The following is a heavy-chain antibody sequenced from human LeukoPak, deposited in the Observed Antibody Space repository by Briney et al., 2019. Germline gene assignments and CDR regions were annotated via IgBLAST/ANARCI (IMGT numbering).Heavy chain of an antibody. Sequence: SSETLSLTCTVSGGSISSGDYYRSWIRQPPGKGLEWIGYIYYSGSTYYNPSLKSRVTISVDTSKNQFSLKLSSVTAAGTAVYYCARSGFGGVIVPLYFDYWGQGTLVTVSS. CDR2: IYYSGST. D-gene: IGHD3-16*02. CDR1: GGSISSGDYY. V-gene: IGHV4-30-4*01. CDR3: ARSGFGGVIVPLYFDY. J-gene: IGHJ4*02.